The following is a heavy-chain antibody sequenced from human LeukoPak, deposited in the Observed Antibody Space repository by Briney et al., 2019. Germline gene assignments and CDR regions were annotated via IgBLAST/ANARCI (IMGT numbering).Heavy chain of an antibody. D-gene: IGHD4-17*01. CDR3: ARDWVYYGDSTGSFDY. CDR1: GFSFSTYS. CDR2: IRGSGADK. J-gene: IGHJ4*02. Sequence: GGSLRLSCAASGFSFSTYSMSWVRQAPGKGLEWVSSIRGSGADKYYADSVKGRFTISRDNAKNSLYLQMNGLRAEDTAVCYCARDWVYYGDSTGSFDYWGQGTLVTVSS. V-gene: IGHV3-21*01.